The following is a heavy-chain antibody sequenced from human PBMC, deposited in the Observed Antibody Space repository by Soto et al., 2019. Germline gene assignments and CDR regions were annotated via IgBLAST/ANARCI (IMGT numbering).Heavy chain of an antibody. D-gene: IGHD2-15*01. Sequence: SVKVSCKASGGTFSSYAISWVRQAPGQGLEWMGGIIPIFGTANYAQKFQGRVTITADESTSTAYMELSSLRSEDTAVYYCARGVVVVVAATRGDYYYYYGMDVWGQGTTVTVPS. CDR2: IIPIFGTA. CDR1: GGTFSSYA. V-gene: IGHV1-69*13. CDR3: ARGVVVVVAATRGDYYYYYGMDV. J-gene: IGHJ6*02.